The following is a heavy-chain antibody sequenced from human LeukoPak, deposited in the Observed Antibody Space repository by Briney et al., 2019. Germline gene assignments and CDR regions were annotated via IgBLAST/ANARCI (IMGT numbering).Heavy chain of an antibody. D-gene: IGHD2-2*01. V-gene: IGHV4-4*07. CDR2: LYVNGSP. CDR3: ARMPVPIHDAFDI. Sequence: PSETLSLTCAVSGDSISSAYWGWIRQSAGKGLEYIGRLYVNGSPNSNPSLKSRVTMSLDTSKNQFSLKMTSVTAADSAIYFCARMPVPIHDAFDIWGQGTAVMVSS. CDR1: GDSISSAY. J-gene: IGHJ3*02.